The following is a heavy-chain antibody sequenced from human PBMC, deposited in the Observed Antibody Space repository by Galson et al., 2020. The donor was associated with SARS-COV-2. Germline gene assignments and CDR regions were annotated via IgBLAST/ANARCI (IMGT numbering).Heavy chain of an antibody. D-gene: IGHD3-22*01. CDR3: ARQGVNMIVLVTVPGWYFDL. V-gene: IGHV4-38-2*01. Sequence: SQTLSLTCAVSGYSISTTNYWGWVRQPPGKGLEWIGSIYPSGSTYYNPPLKSRVTISLDTSKNQFSLRLDSVTAADTALYYCARQGVNMIVLVTVPGWYFDLWGRGTLVTVSS. CDR2: IYPSGST. J-gene: IGHJ2*01. CDR1: GYSISTTNY.